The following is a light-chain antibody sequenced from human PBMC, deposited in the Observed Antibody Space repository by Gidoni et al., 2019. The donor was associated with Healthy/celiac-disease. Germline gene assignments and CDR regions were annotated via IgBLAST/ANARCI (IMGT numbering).Light chain of an antibody. CDR1: QSVSSSY. CDR2: GAS. Sequence: EIVLTQSPGTLSLSPGERATLSCRASQSVSSSYLAWYQQKPGQAPRLLIYGASSRATGIPDRFSGSGSGTDFTLTISRLEPEEFAVYYCQQYGSSPSFGPXTKVDIK. V-gene: IGKV3-20*01. CDR3: QQYGSSPS. J-gene: IGKJ3*01.